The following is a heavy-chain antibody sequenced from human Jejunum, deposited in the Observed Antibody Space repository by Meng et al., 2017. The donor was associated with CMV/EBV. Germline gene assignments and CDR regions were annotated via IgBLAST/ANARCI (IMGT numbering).Heavy chain of an antibody. J-gene: IGHJ4*02. CDR3: AKNFYGSGSYY. Sequence: CAAPGFTFSNYAMSWVRQAPGKGLECVSAISDSGRTTDYADSVKGRFTISRDNSKNTLYLLMNSLRAEDTAVYYCAKNFYGSGSYYWGQGTLVTVSS. D-gene: IGHD3-10*01. CDR1: GFTFSNYA. CDR2: ISDSGRTT. V-gene: IGHV3-23*01.